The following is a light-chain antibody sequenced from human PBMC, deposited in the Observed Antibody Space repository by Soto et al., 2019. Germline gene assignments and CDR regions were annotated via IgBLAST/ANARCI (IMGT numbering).Light chain of an antibody. V-gene: IGKV3-15*01. Sequence: ILLTQSPATLSVSPGERAALSCRASQSVSSHVVWYQQKPGQAPRLLISDSSTRATGIPARFSGSGSGTEFTLTISSLQSDDSAIYYCQQFGDWPSFGLGTKVDI. CDR3: QQFGDWPS. J-gene: IGKJ1*01. CDR1: QSVSSH. CDR2: DSS.